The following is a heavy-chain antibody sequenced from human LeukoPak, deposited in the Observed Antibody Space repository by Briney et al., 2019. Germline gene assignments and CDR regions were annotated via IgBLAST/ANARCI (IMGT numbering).Heavy chain of an antibody. Sequence: GGSLSLSCAASGFTFSSYEMNWVRQAPGKGLEWVGRIGNKANSYTTEYAASVKGRFTISRDDSKKSLYLQMNSLKAEDTAVYHCTRGYSSVWTYAFDIWGQGTMVTVSS. D-gene: IGHD6-19*01. J-gene: IGHJ3*02. CDR2: IGNKANSYTT. CDR1: GFTFSSYE. CDR3: TRGYSSVWTYAFDI. V-gene: IGHV3-72*01.